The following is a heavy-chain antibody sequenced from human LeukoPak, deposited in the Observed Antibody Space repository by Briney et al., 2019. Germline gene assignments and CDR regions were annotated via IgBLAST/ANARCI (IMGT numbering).Heavy chain of an antibody. CDR2: IHGSGST. CDR1: RGSVSSYP. D-gene: IGHD6-19*01. V-gene: IGHV4-4*07. CDR3: AREAGWNFNAFDI. J-gene: IGHJ3*02. Sequence: SETLSVTCTVSRGSVSSYPWNWIRQPAGKGLEYIGRIHGSGSTNYNPSLMGRVTMSVDSSKNQVSLRLTSVTAADTAVYFCAREAGWNFNAFDIWGQGTMVTV.